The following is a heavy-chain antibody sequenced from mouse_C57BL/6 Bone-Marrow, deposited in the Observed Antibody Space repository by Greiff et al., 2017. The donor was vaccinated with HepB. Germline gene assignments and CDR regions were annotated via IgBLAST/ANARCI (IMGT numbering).Heavy chain of an antibody. CDR2: IDPSDSYT. CDR3: ARSNYGSRLQAWFAY. D-gene: IGHD1-1*01. V-gene: IGHV1-50*01. Sequence: QVQLQQPGAELVKPGASVKLSCKASGYTFTSYWMQWVKQRPGQGLEWIGEIDPSDSYTNYNQKFKGKATLTVDTSSSTAYMQLRSLTSEDSAVYYCARSNYGSRLQAWFAYWGQGTLVTVSA. CDR1: GYTFTSYW. J-gene: IGHJ3*01.